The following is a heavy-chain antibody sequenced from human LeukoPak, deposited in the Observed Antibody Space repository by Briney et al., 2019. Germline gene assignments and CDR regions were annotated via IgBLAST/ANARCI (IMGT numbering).Heavy chain of an antibody. J-gene: IGHJ6*02. Sequence: GGSLRLSCAASGFTFSNYAMSWVRQAPGRGLDWVSTLSDSGSSTYYADSVKGRFTISRDNSKNTLYLQMDSLRVEDTAIYYCAKVPYSDYGSGRPPFMDVWGQGTTVAVSS. CDR1: GFTFSNYA. CDR3: AKVPYSDYGSGRPPFMDV. V-gene: IGHV3-23*01. CDR2: LSDSGSST. D-gene: IGHD3-10*01.